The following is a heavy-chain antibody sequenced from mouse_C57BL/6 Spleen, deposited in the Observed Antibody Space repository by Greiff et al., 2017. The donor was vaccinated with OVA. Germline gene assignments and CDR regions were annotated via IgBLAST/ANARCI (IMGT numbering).Heavy chain of an antibody. CDR3: ARGVYYYGSSYYFDY. D-gene: IGHD1-1*01. CDR1: GYTFTSYW. Sequence: QVQLKQPGAELVMPGASVKLSCKASGYTFTSYWMHWVKQRPGQGLEWIGEIDPSDSYTNYNQKFKGKSTLTVDKSSSTAYMQLSSLTSEDSAVYYGARGVYYYGSSYYFDYWGQGTTLTVSS. CDR2: IDPSDSYT. V-gene: IGHV1-69*01. J-gene: IGHJ2*01.